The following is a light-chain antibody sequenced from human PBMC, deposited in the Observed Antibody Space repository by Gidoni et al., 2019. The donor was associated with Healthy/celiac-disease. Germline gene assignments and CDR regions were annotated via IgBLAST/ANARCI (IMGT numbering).Light chain of an antibody. V-gene: IGKV1-33*01. Sequence: DSQMTQSPSSLSASVGDRVTITCQASQGISNYLNWYQQKPGKAPKLLIYDASNLETGVPSRFSGSGSGTDFTFTISSLQPEDIATYYCQQYDNLPLTFGGGTKVEIK. CDR1: QGISNY. CDR2: DAS. CDR3: QQYDNLPLT. J-gene: IGKJ4*01.